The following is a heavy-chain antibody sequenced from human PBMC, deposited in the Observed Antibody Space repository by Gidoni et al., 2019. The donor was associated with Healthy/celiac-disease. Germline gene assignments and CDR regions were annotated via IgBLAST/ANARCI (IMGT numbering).Heavy chain of an antibody. CDR2: ISGSGGST. CDR3: AKDDPLGDVAFDI. V-gene: IGHV3-23*01. CDR1: GLPFSSYA. Sequence: EVHLLASGGGLVHPGGSLSLSCSASGLPFSSYAMSWVRQAPGKGLEWVSAISGSGGSTYYADSVKGRFTISRDNSKNTLYLQMNSLRAEDTAVYYCAKDDPLGDVAFDIWGQGTMVTVSS. J-gene: IGHJ3*02. D-gene: IGHD3-10*01.